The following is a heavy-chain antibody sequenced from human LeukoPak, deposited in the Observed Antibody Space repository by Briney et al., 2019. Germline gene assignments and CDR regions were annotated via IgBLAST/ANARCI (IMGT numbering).Heavy chain of an antibody. CDR3: ASRDGYSLDY. J-gene: IGHJ4*02. V-gene: IGHV4-38-2*01. CDR1: GYSISSGYY. CDR2: IYHSGST. D-gene: IGHD5-24*01. Sequence: SETLSLTCAVSGYSISSGYYWGWIRQPPGKGLEWIGSIYHSGSTYYNPSLKTRVTISVDTSKNQFSLKLSSVTAADTAVYYCASRDGYSLDYWGQGTLVTVSS.